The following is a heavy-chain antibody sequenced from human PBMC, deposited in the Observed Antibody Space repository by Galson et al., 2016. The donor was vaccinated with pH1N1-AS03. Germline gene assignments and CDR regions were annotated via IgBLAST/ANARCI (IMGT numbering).Heavy chain of an antibody. D-gene: IGHD4-17*01. J-gene: IGHJ5*02. CDR1: GFSLSTSGVG. CDR2: IYWNDDI. V-gene: IGHV2-5*01. CDR3: ARAYYGYFAHWFDP. Sequence: PALVKPTQTLTLTCTFSGFSLSTSGVGVGWIRQAPGKALEWLAIIYWNDDIRYSPSLRNRLTITKDTSKSQVVLTMTNMDPVDTATYFCARAYYGYFAHWFDPWGQGTLVTVSS.